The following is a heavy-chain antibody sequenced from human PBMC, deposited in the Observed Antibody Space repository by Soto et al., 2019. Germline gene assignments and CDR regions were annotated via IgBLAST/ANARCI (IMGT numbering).Heavy chain of an antibody. J-gene: IGHJ1*01. CDR1: GFTFRSYV. Sequence: QVHLVESGGGVVQPGTSLRVSCVGSGFTFRSYVIHWVRQAPGKGLEWVALTSYDGSDKYYGDSVRGRFTISRDNSRNTVDLEKENLGLEGKAFFFLGRWGKTGGLDGWGQGTLVSV. CDR2: TSYDGSDK. CDR3: GRWGKTGGLDG. V-gene: IGHV3-30*05. D-gene: IGHD3-16*01.